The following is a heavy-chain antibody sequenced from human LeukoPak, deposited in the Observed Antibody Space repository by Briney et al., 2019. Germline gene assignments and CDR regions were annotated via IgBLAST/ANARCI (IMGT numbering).Heavy chain of an antibody. CDR2: ISYSGST. V-gene: IGHV4-59*01. Sequence: SETLSLTCTVSGGSISSYYWSWIRQPPGKGLEWIGYISYSGSTNYNPSLKSRVTISLDTSKNQFSLKLSSVTAADTAVYYCARAEGAIPYFDYWGQGTLVTVSS. CDR1: GGSISSYY. D-gene: IGHD1-26*01. CDR3: ARAEGAIPYFDY. J-gene: IGHJ4*02.